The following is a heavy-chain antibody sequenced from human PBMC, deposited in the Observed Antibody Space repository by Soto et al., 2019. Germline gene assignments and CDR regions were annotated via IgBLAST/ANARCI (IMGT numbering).Heavy chain of an antibody. CDR1: GYTFTSYG. CDR2: ISAYNGNT. D-gene: IGHD2-15*01. V-gene: IGHV1-18*01. CDR3: ARDSCSGGSCDFDY. Sequence: ASVKVSCKASGYTFTSYGISWVRQAPGQGLEWMGWISAYNGNTNYAQKLQGRVTMTTGTSTSTAYMELRSLRSDDTAVYYCARDSCSGGSCDFDYWGRGTLVTVSS. J-gene: IGHJ4*02.